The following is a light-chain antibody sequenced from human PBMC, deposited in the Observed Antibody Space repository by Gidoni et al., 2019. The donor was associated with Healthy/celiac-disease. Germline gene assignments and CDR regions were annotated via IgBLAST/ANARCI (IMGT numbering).Light chain of an antibody. Sequence: QSALTQPRSVSGSPGQSVTISCTGTSSDVGGYNYVSWYQQHPGKAPNRMIYDVSKRPSGVPDRFSGSKSGNTASLTISGLQAEDEADYYCCSYAGSYTLVFGGGTKLTDL. CDR3: CSYAGSYTLV. CDR2: DVS. J-gene: IGLJ2*01. V-gene: IGLV2-11*01. CDR1: SSDVGGYNY.